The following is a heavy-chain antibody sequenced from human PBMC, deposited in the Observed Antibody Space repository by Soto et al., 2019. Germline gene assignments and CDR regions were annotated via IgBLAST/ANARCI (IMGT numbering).Heavy chain of an antibody. V-gene: IGHV4-39*02. Sequence: LQLQESGPGLVKPSETLSVTCSVSGGSIRTSGYYWGWIRQPPGKGLEWIGSIYYGGSTYDNPSLKSRVTISVDTSTNQFSLRLSSVTAAATAVYYCAGDRDGSGGRGYHYDNWLDPGGQETLVTVSS. CDR3: AGDRDGSGGRGYHYDNWLDP. J-gene: IGHJ5*02. CDR2: IYYGGST. D-gene: IGHD2-15*01. CDR1: GGSIRTSGYY.